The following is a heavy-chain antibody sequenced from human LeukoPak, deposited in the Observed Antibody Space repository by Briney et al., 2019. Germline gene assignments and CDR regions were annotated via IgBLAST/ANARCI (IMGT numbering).Heavy chain of an antibody. D-gene: IGHD5-24*01. CDR3: AKDGGEMATITFPDY. J-gene: IGHJ4*02. CDR1: GFTFSSYW. V-gene: IGHV3-7*01. Sequence: GGSLRLSCAASGFTFSSYWMSWVRQAPGKGLEWVANIKQDGSEKYYADSVKGRFTISRDNSKNTLYLQMNSLRAEDTAVYYCAKDGGEMATITFPDYWGQGTLVTVSS. CDR2: IKQDGSEK.